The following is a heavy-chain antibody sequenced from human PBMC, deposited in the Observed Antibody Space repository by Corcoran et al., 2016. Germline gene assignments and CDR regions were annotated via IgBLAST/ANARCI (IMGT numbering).Heavy chain of an antibody. CDR1: ADSITRDY. Sequence: QVQLQESGPGLVKPSETLSLTCIVSADSITRDYWSWVRQPPGKGLEWIAYIYYNGPTNYNPSLKSRVTISIDTSKKQIALKLNSVTAADTAVYYCARVEGYCDSNSCSGGFGPWGQGTLVTVSS. V-gene: IGHV4-59*01. D-gene: IGHD2-2*01. J-gene: IGHJ5*02. CDR3: ARVEGYCDSNSCSGGFGP. CDR2: IYYNGPT.